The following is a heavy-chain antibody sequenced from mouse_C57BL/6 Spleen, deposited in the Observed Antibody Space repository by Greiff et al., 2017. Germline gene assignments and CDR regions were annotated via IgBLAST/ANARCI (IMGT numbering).Heavy chain of an antibody. D-gene: IGHD4-1*01. J-gene: IGHJ2*01. Sequence: QVTLKESGPGILQSSQTLSLTCSFSGFSLSTSGMGVSWLRQPSGKGLEWLAHIYWDDDKRSNPSLKRRLTISKDTSRNQVFLKITSVDTADTATYYWARRPELGYFDYWGQGTTLTVSS. V-gene: IGHV8-12*01. CDR1: GFSLSTSGMG. CDR3: ARRPELGYFDY. CDR2: IYWDDDK.